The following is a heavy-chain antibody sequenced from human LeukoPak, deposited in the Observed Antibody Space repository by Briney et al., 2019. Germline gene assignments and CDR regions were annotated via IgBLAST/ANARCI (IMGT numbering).Heavy chain of an antibody. CDR1: GFTFSNAW. CDR3: VTPRGLRLDY. D-gene: IGHD3-16*01. J-gene: IGHJ4*02. CDR2: IKSKTDGETT. Sequence: PGGSLRLSCAASGFTFSNAWMSWVRQAPGKGPEWVGRIKSKTDGETTDYAAPVKGRFTISRDDSKNTLYLQMNSLKTEDTAVYYCVTPRGLRLDYWGQGTLVTVSS. V-gene: IGHV3-15*01.